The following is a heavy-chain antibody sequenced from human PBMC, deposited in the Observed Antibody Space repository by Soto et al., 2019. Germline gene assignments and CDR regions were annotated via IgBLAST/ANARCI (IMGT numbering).Heavy chain of an antibody. CDR1: GFTFSTYA. Sequence: PGGSLRLSCAASGFTFSTYAMSWVRQAPGKGLEWVSAISGSGGSTYYADSVKGRFTISRDNSKNTLYLQMNSLRAEDTAVYYCAKGRTMIARGASAYWGQGTLVTVSS. D-gene: IGHD3-22*01. V-gene: IGHV3-23*01. CDR3: AKGRTMIARGASAY. J-gene: IGHJ4*02. CDR2: ISGSGGST.